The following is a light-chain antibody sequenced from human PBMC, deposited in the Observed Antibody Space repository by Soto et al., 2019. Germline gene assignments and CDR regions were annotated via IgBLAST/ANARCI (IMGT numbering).Light chain of an antibody. Sequence: QSALTQPASVSGSPGQSITISCTGTNSDIGRYDFVSWYQQHPGKAPKLIIYAVSHRPSGVSNRFSASKSGNTASLSISGLQPEDEADYYCASYTTTSTLVFATGTKLTVL. CDR1: NSDIGRYDF. CDR3: ASYTTTSTLV. CDR2: AVS. V-gene: IGLV2-14*01. J-gene: IGLJ1*01.